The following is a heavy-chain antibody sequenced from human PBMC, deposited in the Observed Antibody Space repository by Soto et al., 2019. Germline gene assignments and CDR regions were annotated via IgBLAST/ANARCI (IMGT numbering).Heavy chain of an antibody. D-gene: IGHD2-2*01. V-gene: IGHV3-23*01. CDR2: INGGGDIT. CDR1: GFTFGNCA. Sequence: PGGSLRLSCAASGFTFGNCAMSWVRQAPGKGLEWVSNINGGGDITYYADSVKGRLTISRDNSKKTLYLQMNSLRAEDSAVYYCGKASCGSNSCYVDYWDPGTLVNVSS. J-gene: IGHJ4*02. CDR3: GKASCGSNSCYVDY.